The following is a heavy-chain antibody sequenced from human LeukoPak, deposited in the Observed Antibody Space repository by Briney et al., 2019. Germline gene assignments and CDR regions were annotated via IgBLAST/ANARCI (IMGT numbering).Heavy chain of an antibody. CDR1: AGFTISSYW. V-gene: IGHV3-7*03. CDR2: IKGDGSEK. CDR3: LRGHYDEY. Sequence: GGSLRLSCAASAGFTISSYWMNWVRQAPGKVLEWVANIKGDGSEKYYVASVKGRFTISRDNAKNSLYLQMNSLRADDSAMYYCLRGHYDEYWGQGTLVTVSS. J-gene: IGHJ4*02.